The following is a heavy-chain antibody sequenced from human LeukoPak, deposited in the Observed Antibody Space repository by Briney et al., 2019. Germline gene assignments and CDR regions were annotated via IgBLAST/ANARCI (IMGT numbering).Heavy chain of an antibody. J-gene: IGHJ4*02. Sequence: PGGSLRLSCAASGFTFSSYAMSWVRQAPGKGLEWVSAITDSGGSTYYGDSVKGRFTISRDNSKKTLYLQMNSLRAEDTAVYYCAKGNSSSRPYYFEYWGRGILVTVSS. CDR2: ITDSGGST. D-gene: IGHD6-6*01. CDR1: GFTFSSYA. CDR3: AKGNSSSRPYYFEY. V-gene: IGHV3-23*01.